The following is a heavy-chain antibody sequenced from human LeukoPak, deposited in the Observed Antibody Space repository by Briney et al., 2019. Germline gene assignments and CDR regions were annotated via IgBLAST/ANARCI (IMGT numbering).Heavy chain of an antibody. Sequence: GGSLRLSCAASGFTFSSYGMSWVRQAPGKGLEWVSAISGSGGSTYYADSVKGRFTISRDNSKNTLYLQMNSLRAEDTAVYYCAKYGGAAAATYKYYFDYWGQGTLVTVSS. CDR1: GFTFSSYG. CDR3: AKYGGAAAATYKYYFDY. D-gene: IGHD6-13*01. J-gene: IGHJ4*02. V-gene: IGHV3-23*01. CDR2: ISGSGGST.